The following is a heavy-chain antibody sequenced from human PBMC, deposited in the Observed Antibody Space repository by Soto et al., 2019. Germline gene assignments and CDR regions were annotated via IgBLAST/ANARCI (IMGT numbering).Heavy chain of an antibody. J-gene: IGHJ4*02. V-gene: IGHV3-21*04. CDR3: AKERSSGWSFDY. Sequence: PGGSLRLSCAASGFPFSSYSMNWVRQAPGKGLEWVSSISSSSSYIYYADSVKGRFTISRDNAKNSLYLQMNSLRAEDTAVFYCAKERSSGWSFDYWGQGTLVTVSS. CDR1: GFPFSSYS. D-gene: IGHD6-19*01. CDR2: ISSSSSYI.